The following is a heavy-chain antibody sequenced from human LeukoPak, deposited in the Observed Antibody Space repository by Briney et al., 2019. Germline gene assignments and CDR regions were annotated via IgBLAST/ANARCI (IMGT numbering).Heavy chain of an antibody. Sequence: GGSLRLSCAASGFTFSSYWMSWVRQAPGKGLEWVANIKQDGSEKYYVDSVKGRFTISRDNAKNSLYLQMNSLRAEDTAAYYCARAGTDYGDPLDYWGQGTLVTVSS. D-gene: IGHD4-17*01. CDR3: ARAGTDYGDPLDY. CDR2: IKQDGSEK. CDR1: GFTFSSYW. V-gene: IGHV3-7*01. J-gene: IGHJ4*02.